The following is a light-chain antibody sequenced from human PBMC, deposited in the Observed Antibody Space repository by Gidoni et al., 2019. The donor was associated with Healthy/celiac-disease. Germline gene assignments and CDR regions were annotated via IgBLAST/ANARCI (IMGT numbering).Light chain of an antibody. CDR3: QHSYSTLT. CDR1: QSISSY. CDR2: AAS. J-gene: IGKJ4*01. Sequence: DIQMTQSPSSLSASLGDRVTITCLASQSISSYLNWYPQKPGKAPQLLIYAASSLQSGVPSSFSGSGSGTDFTLTISSLQPEDVATYYCQHSYSTLTFGRGTKVEIK. V-gene: IGKV1-39*01.